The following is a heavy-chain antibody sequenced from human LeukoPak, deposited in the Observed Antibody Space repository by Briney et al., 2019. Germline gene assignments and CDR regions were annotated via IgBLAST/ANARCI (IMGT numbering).Heavy chain of an antibody. CDR2: IFYTETT. CDR1: GGSISSGAYY. CDR3: ARRGLKGGRTYYFDT. J-gene: IGHJ4*02. Sequence: SETLSLTCTVSGGSISSGAYYWSWLRQRPGKGLECIGYIFYTETTNYSPSLKSRVTISVDTSKNQFSLNLTSVTAADTAVYFWARRGLKGGRTYYFDTWGQGTLVTVSS. D-gene: IGHD3-22*01. V-gene: IGHV4-31*03.